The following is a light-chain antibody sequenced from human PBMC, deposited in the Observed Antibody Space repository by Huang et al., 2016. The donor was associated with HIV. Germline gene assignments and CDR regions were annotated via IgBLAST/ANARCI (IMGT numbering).Light chain of an antibody. CDR1: QSIADN. V-gene: IGKV3-15*01. CDR2: GAS. Sequence: EIVMTPSPATLAVSPGERATLSCRASQSIADNVAWYQQRSGQAPRLLIYGASTRATGVPVRFSGSGFGTEFTLTISSLQSEDFAVYYCQQHNNWPPWTFGQGTKVEIQ. J-gene: IGKJ1*01. CDR3: QQHNNWPPWT.